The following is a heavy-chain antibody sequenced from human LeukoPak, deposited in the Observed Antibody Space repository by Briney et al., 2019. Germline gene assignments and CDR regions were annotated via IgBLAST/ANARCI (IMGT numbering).Heavy chain of an antibody. D-gene: IGHD3-10*01. CDR2: IYSGGST. CDR1: GFTVSSNY. J-gene: IGHJ4*02. CDR3: ARVNSARGALDY. V-gene: IGHV3-53*01. Sequence: GGSLRLSCAASGFTVSSNYMSWVRQAPGKGLEWVSAIYSGGSTYYADSVKGRFTISRYNSKNTLYLQMNSLRAEDTAVYYCARVNSARGALDYWGQGTLVTVSS.